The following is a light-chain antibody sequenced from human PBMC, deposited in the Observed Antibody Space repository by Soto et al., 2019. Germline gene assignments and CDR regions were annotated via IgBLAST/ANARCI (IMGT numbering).Light chain of an antibody. V-gene: IGKV3-20*01. Sequence: EIVLTQSPGTLYLSPGERASLSCRASQSVGSSYLAWYQQNPGRAPRLLIYGASRRATGIPDRFSGSGSGTEFTLTISRLEPEDFAMYYCQKIDGSPWTFGQGTKVDIK. CDR2: GAS. CDR3: QKIDGSPWT. CDR1: QSVGSSY. J-gene: IGKJ1*01.